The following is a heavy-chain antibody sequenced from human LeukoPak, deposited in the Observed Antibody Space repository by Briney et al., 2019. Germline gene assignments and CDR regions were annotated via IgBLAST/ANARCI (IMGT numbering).Heavy chain of an antibody. D-gene: IGHD3-22*01. V-gene: IGHV3-33*01. Sequence: GRPLRLSCAASGFTFSSYGMHWVRQAPGKGLEWVAVIWYDGSNKYYADSVKGRFTISRDNSKNTLYLQMNSLRAEDTAVYYCAREGGITMIVVVPPDYWGQGTLVTVSS. CDR2: IWYDGSNK. CDR3: AREGGITMIVVVPPDY. J-gene: IGHJ4*02. CDR1: GFTFSSYG.